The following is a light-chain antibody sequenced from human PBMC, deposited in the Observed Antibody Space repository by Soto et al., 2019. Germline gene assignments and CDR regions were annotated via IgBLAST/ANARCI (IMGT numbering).Light chain of an antibody. J-gene: IGKJ1*01. V-gene: IGKV3-15*01. CDR2: GAS. CDR3: QQYSSWPRT. Sequence: EIVLTQSPATLSLSPGGRATLSCRASQNILYNLAWYQQKPGQAPRLLVYGASNRATDAPPRFRGSGSGTEFSLTISSLQSEEFATYYCQQYSSWPRTFGQGSRVEIK. CDR1: QNILYN.